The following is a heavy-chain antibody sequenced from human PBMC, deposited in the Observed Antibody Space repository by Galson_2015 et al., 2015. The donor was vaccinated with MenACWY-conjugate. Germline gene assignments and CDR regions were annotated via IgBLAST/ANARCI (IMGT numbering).Heavy chain of an antibody. CDR2: ISYDGSNK. Sequence: SLRLSCAASGFTFSSYAMHWVRQAPGKGLEWVAVISYDGSNKYYADSVKGRFTISRDNSKNTLYLQMNSLRAEDTAVYYCARSGGDDFRFLQPNSRRSFDWLFSYYFDYWGQGTLVTVSS. CDR3: ARSGGDDFRFLQPNSRRSFDWLFSYYFDY. CDR1: GFTFSSYA. D-gene: IGHD3-9*01. J-gene: IGHJ4*02. V-gene: IGHV3-30*04.